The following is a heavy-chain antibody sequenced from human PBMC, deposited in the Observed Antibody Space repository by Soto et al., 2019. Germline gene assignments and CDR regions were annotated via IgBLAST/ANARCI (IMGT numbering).Heavy chain of an antibody. CDR1: GHSISSGFY. D-gene: IGHD5-18*01. J-gene: IGHJ4*02. CDR3: VKDRTVAMVYFDS. Sequence: SETLSLTCAVSGHSISSGFYYWGWIRQPPGKGLEWIGSIYHSGSTYYNPSLKSRVSMSVDTSKNQLSLKLSSVTAADTALYYCVKDRTVAMVYFDSWGQGALVTVSS. CDR2: IYHSGST. V-gene: IGHV4-38-2*02.